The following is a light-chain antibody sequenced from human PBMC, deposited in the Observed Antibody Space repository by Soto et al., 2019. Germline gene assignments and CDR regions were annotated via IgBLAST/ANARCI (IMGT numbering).Light chain of an antibody. J-gene: IGKJ4*01. CDR1: QSVSSSY. Sequence: EKVLTQSPGTLSLSPGERATLSCRASQSVSSSYLAWYQQKPGQAPRLLIYGASSRATGIPDRFSGSGSGTDFTLTISRLEPEDFAVYYCQQYGSSPPVTFGGGTKVDIK. V-gene: IGKV3-20*01. CDR3: QQYGSSPPVT. CDR2: GAS.